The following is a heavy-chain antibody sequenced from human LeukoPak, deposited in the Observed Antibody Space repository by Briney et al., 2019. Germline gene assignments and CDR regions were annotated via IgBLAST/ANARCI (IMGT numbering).Heavy chain of an antibody. J-gene: IGHJ4*02. Sequence: SETLSLTCTVSGGSISSSSYYWGWIRQPPGKGLEWIGSIYYSGSTYYNPSLKSRVTISVDTSKNQFSLKLSFVTAADTAVYYCARGQAYDFWSGYRGDFDYWGQGTLVTVSS. CDR2: IYYSGST. V-gene: IGHV4-39*07. CDR1: GGSISSSSYY. CDR3: ARGQAYDFWSGYRGDFDY. D-gene: IGHD3-3*01.